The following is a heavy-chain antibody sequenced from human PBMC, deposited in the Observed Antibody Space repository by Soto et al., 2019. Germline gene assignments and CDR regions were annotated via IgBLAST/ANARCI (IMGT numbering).Heavy chain of an antibody. CDR3: ARDAATAAKKFDS. CDR1: GYTFSNYY. V-gene: IGHV1-46*01. J-gene: IGHJ4*02. CDR2: INPNGDTT. D-gene: IGHD2-2*01. Sequence: ASVKVSCKASGYTFSNYYMHWVRQAPGQGLEWMGGINPNGDTTYYAQKFLGRLTVTRDTSTSTVYMELSSLRSDDTAVYYCARDAATAAKKFDSWGQGPLVTVSS.